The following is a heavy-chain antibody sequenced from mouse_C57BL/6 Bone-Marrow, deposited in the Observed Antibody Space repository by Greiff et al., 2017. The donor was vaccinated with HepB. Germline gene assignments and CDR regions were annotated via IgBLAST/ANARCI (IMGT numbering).Heavy chain of an antibody. V-gene: IGHV1-82*01. CDR2: IYPGDGDT. CDR3: AGGGLLRIKKAMDY. CDR1: GYAFSSSW. D-gene: IGHD1-1*01. Sequence: QVQLQQSGPELVKPGASVKISCKASGYAFSSSWMNWVKQRPGKGLEWIGRIYPGDGDTNYNGKFKGKATLTADQSSSTAYMQLSSLTSEDSAVYCCAGGGLLRIKKAMDYWGQGTSVTVSS. J-gene: IGHJ4*01.